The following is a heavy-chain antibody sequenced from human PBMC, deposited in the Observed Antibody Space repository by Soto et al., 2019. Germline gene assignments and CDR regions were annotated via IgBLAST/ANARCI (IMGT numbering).Heavy chain of an antibody. Sequence: SETLSLTCDVSVEPMTGGYYWGWIRQSPGKGLEWIGSIYYGGTTYYNPSLRSRLAISIDTSKDQFSLRLSSVTAADTALYYCARGWYYFDFWGQGTLVTVSS. V-gene: IGHV4-38-2*01. D-gene: IGHD2-15*01. CDR2: IYYGGTT. J-gene: IGHJ4*02. CDR3: ARGWYYFDF. CDR1: VEPMTGGYY.